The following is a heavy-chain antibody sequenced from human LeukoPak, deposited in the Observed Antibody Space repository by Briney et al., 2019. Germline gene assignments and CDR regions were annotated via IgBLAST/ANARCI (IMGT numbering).Heavy chain of an antibody. Sequence: SETLSLTCTVSGDSFSSYYWSWIRQPPGKGPEWMGYIYSSGGTNYNPPLKSRVAISVDTSKNQFSLKLNSVTAADTAVYYCARHAYYYDSSGYLPYYFDYGGQGTVVTVS. CDR1: GDSFSSYY. CDR3: ARHAYYYDSSGYLPYYFDY. V-gene: IGHV4-59*08. D-gene: IGHD3-22*01. J-gene: IGHJ4*02. CDR2: IYSSGGT.